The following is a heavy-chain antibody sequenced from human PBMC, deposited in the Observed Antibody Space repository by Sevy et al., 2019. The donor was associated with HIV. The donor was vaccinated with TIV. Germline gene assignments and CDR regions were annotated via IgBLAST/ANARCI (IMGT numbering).Heavy chain of an antibody. CDR3: AKGNYETGTQYFDY. V-gene: IGHV3-23*01. Sequence: GGSLRLSCAASGFTFNNYGMFWVRQAPEEGLEWVSGITGGGGSTYYAASVKGRFTVSRDSSINTLYLQMNSLRVEDTAVYYCAKGNYETGTQYFDYWGQGILVTVSS. CDR1: GFTFNNYG. CDR2: ITGGGGST. D-gene: IGHD3-22*01. J-gene: IGHJ4*02.